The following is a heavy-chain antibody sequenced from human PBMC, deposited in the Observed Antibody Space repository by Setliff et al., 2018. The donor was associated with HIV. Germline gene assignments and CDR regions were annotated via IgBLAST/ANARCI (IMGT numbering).Heavy chain of an antibody. CDR2: INSDGSST. Sequence: GGSLRLSCAASGFTFSTYWMNWVRQAPGKGLVWVSRINSDGSSTGHADSVKGRFTISRDNAKNTVYLQMNSLRAEDTAVYYCARSKGGIDYWGQGTLVTVSS. D-gene: IGHD3-16*01. J-gene: IGHJ4*02. V-gene: IGHV3-74*01. CDR1: GFTFSTYW. CDR3: ARSKGGIDY.